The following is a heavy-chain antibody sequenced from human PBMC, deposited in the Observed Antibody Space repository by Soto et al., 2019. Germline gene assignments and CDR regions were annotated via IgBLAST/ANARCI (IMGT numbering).Heavy chain of an antibody. J-gene: IGHJ4*02. V-gene: IGHV3-23*01. CDR1: GFTFSSSA. CDR2: ISNSGGST. CDR3: AKGCGGDCYSGVQY. Sequence: EVQLLESGRGLVQPGGSLRLSCAASGFTFSSSAMSWVRQAPGKGLEWVSSISNSGGSTYHADSVKGRFTISRDNSKNTLYLQMNSLQAEDTAVYYCAKGCGGDCYSGVQYWGQGTLVTVSS. D-gene: IGHD2-21*02.